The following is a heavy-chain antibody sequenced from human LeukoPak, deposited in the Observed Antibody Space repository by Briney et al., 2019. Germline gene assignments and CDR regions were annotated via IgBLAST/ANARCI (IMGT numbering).Heavy chain of an antibody. V-gene: IGHV4-31*03. Sequence: SQTLSLTCTVSGASINSGGYYWYWIRQHPGKGLEWIGYISYSGSTYYNPSLKSRVTISVDTSKNQFSLKLSSVTAADTAVYYCARERAAAVDYWGQGTLVTVSS. CDR2: ISYSGST. CDR1: GASINSGGYY. J-gene: IGHJ4*02. D-gene: IGHD6-13*01. CDR3: ARERAAAVDY.